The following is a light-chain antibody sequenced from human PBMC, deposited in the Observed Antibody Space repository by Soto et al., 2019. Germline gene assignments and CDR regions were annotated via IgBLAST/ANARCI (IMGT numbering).Light chain of an antibody. CDR3: QQRFSPPYT. J-gene: IGKJ2*01. CDR2: AAS. V-gene: IGKV1-39*01. Sequence: DIQMTQSPSSLSASAGARVTITCRASQSLTSHLTWYQQKPGEAPKLLIYAASSLHSGVPSRVSGSGSGADFTLTISSRQLEECATYYCQQRFSPPYTFGQGTKLEIK. CDR1: QSLTSH.